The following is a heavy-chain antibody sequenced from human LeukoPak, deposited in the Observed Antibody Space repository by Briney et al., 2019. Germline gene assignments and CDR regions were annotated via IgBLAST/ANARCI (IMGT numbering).Heavy chain of an antibody. J-gene: IGHJ4*02. Sequence: PGGSLRLSCAASGFTFSSYGMNWVRQAPGKGLEWVSYISSSSSTIYYADSVKGRFTISRDNAKNSLYLQMNSLRAEDTAVYYCAREWVGGSTSFFPDYFDYWGQGTLVTVSS. V-gene: IGHV3-48*01. CDR1: GFTFSSYG. D-gene: IGHD2-2*01. CDR2: ISSSSSTI. CDR3: AREWVGGSTSFFPDYFDY.